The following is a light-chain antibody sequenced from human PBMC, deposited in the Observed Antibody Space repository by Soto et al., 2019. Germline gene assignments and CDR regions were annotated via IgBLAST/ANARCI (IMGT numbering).Light chain of an antibody. CDR2: AAS. CDR1: QSVSSSY. Sequence: EIVLTQSPGTPSLSPGERATLSCRASQSVSSSYFAWYQQKPGQAPRLLIYAASRRAAGIPDRFSGSVSGTDFTLSISRLEPEDFAVYYCLQYGGSPGTFGQGTKLEVK. CDR3: LQYGGSPGT. J-gene: IGKJ2*01. V-gene: IGKV3-20*01.